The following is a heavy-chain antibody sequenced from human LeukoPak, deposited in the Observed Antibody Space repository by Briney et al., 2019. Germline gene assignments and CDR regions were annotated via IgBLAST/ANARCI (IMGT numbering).Heavy chain of an antibody. V-gene: IGHV3-30-3*01. J-gene: IGHJ5*02. D-gene: IGHD6-6*01. Sequence: GGSLRLSCAASGFTFSSYAMSWVRQAPGKGLEWVAVISYDGSNKYYADSVKGRFTISRDNSKNTLYLQMNSLRAEDTAVYYCAREWQLAGLNWFDPWGQGTLVTVSS. CDR2: ISYDGSNK. CDR3: AREWQLAGLNWFDP. CDR1: GFTFSSYA.